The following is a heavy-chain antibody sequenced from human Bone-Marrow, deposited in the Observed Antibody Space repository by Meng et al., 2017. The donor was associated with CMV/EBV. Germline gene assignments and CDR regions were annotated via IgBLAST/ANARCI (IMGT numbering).Heavy chain of an antibody. V-gene: IGHV2-5*01. D-gene: IGHD3-3*01. CDR3: ALAVSLEWLLTFYY. J-gene: IGHJ4*02. CDR2: IYWNDDQ. Sequence: SGPTLVKPTQTLTLTCTFSGFSLSTSGVGVGWIRQPPGKALEWLALIYWNDDQRYSPSLKSRLTITKDTSKNQVVLTMTNMDPVDTATYYCALAVSLEWLLTFYYWGQGTLVTVSS. CDR1: GFSLSTSGVG.